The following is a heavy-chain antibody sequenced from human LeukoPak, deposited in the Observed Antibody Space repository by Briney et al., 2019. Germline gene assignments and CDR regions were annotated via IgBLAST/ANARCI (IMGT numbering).Heavy chain of an antibody. CDR2: ISRDGNII. J-gene: IGHJ4*02. Sequence: GGSLRLSCAASGFSFSGHHMSWVRQVPGKGLEWLAYISRDGNIIVYADSVKGRFTISKDTAKPSVYLEMQSLRPEDPAVYYRARYVLLKDHWGQGTLVSVSS. CDR3: ARYVLLKDH. V-gene: IGHV3-11*01. D-gene: IGHD3-16*01. CDR1: GFSFSGHH.